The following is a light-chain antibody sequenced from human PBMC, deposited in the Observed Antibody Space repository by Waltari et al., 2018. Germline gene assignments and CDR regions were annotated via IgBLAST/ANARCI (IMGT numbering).Light chain of an antibody. CDR1: QNIGSY. V-gene: IGKV1-39*01. J-gene: IGKJ4*01. CDR3: QQSFGTPLT. CDR2: AAS. Sequence: DIQMTQSPSTLSASVGDRVTITCRSSQNIGSYLNWYRHTPGKAPTLLIYAASGLHTAVPSRFSGSGSGTDFTFTSSSLLPEEFAIYYCQQSFGTPLTFGGGTRVDVK.